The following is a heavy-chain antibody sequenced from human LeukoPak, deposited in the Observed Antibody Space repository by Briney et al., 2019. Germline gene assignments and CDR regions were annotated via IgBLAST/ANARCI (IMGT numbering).Heavy chain of an antibody. Sequence: PGGSLRLSCAASGFTFSGSAMHWVRQASGKGLEWVGRIRSKANSYATAYAASVKGRVTISRDDSKNTAYLQMNSLKTEDTAVYYCTRHYDDYVWGSYRYGYDYWGQGTLVTLSS. CDR1: GFTFSGSA. V-gene: IGHV3-73*01. J-gene: IGHJ4*02. CDR3: TRHYDDYVWGSYRYGYDY. CDR2: IRSKANSYAT. D-gene: IGHD3-16*02.